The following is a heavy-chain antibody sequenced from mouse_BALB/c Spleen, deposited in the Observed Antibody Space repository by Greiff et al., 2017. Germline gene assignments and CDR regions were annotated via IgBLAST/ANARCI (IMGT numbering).Heavy chain of an antibody. D-gene: IGHD2-4*01. CDR2: ISSGGST. Sequence: EVKLQESGGGLVKPGGSLKLSCAASGFTFSSYAMSWVRQTPEKRLEWVASISSGGSTYYPDSVKGRFTISRDNARNILYLQMSSLRSEDTAMYYCARGDDYDGYFDVWGAGTTVTVSS. J-gene: IGHJ1*01. CDR3: ARGDDYDGYFDV. CDR1: GFTFSSYA. V-gene: IGHV5-6-5*01.